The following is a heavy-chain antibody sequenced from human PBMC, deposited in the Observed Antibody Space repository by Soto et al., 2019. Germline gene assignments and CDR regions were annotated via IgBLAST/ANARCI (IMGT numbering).Heavy chain of an antibody. J-gene: IGHJ4*02. Sequence: GGSLRLSCAASGFTFDDYAMHWVRQAPGKGLEWVSGISWNSGSIGYADSVKGRFTISRDNAKNSLYLQMNSLRAVDTALYYCAIDSVELGYCTNGVCQPFDYWGQGTLVTLSS. CDR3: AIDSVELGYCTNGVCQPFDY. CDR2: ISWNSGSI. D-gene: IGHD2-8*01. V-gene: IGHV3-9*01. CDR1: GFTFDDYA.